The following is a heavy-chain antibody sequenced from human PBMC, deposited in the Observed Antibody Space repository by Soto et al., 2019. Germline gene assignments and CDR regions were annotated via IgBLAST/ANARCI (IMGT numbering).Heavy chain of an antibody. V-gene: IGHV4-31*03. CDR2: IYYSGST. J-gene: IGHJ4*02. Sequence: SETLSLTCTVSGGSISSGGYYWSWIRQHPGKGLEWIGYIYYSGSTYYNPSLKSRVTISVDTSKNQFSLKLSSVTAADTAVYYCARGMYYYDSSGYYHYAYYFDYWGQGTLVTVSS. D-gene: IGHD3-22*01. CDR3: ARGMYYYDSSGYYHYAYYFDY. CDR1: GGSISSGGYY.